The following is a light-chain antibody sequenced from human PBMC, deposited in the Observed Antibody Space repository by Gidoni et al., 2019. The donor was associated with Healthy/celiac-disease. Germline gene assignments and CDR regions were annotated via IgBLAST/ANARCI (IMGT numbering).Light chain of an antibody. CDR2: SNN. Sequence: QSVLTQHPSASGTPGQRVTISCSGSSSNIGSNTVNWYQQLPGTAPKLLIYSNNQRPSGVPDRFSGSKSGTSASLAISGLQSEDEADYYCATWDDSLNGRWVFGGGTKLTVL. V-gene: IGLV1-44*01. CDR3: ATWDDSLNGRWV. J-gene: IGLJ3*02. CDR1: SSNIGSNT.